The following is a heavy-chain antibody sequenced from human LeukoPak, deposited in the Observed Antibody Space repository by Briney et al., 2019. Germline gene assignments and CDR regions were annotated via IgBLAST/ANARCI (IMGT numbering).Heavy chain of an antibody. CDR1: GYSFVLYG. Sequence: GASVKVSCKASGYSFVLYGISWVRQAPGEGPEWMGWISGSTGDTNYAQKFQGRVTTTADTSTSTAYMELRSLRSDDTAVYYCARYCSGGSCYRDRYYYYMDVWGKGTTVTVSS. CDR2: ISGSTGDT. V-gene: IGHV1-18*01. CDR3: ARYCSGGSCYRDRYYYYMDV. J-gene: IGHJ6*03. D-gene: IGHD2-15*01.